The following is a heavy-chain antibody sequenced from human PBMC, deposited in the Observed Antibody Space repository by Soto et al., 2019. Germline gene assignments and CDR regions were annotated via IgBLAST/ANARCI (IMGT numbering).Heavy chain of an antibody. J-gene: IGHJ5*02. Sequence: ASVKVSCKASGGTFSSYTISWVRQAPGQGLEWMGRIIPILGIANYAQKFQGRVTITADKSTSTAYLELGSLRSEDTAVYYGAGGRINSAGWFDPWGQGTLVTVSS. V-gene: IGHV1-69*02. CDR3: AGGRINSAGWFDP. D-gene: IGHD3-10*01. CDR2: IIPILGIA. CDR1: GGTFSSYT.